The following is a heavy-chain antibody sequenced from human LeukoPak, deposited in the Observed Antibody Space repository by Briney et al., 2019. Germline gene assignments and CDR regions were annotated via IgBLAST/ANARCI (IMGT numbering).Heavy chain of an antibody. Sequence: GGSLRLSCAASGFTFSASAMHWVRQASGKGLEWVANKKHDGSEIYYVDSVKGRFTISRDNAKNSLYLQMNSLRAEDTAVYYCARASLLAYYDSSGYLDYWGQGTLVTVSS. CDR3: ARASLLAYYDSSGYLDY. CDR1: GFTFSASA. J-gene: IGHJ4*02. D-gene: IGHD3-22*01. V-gene: IGHV3-7*02. CDR2: KKHDGSEI.